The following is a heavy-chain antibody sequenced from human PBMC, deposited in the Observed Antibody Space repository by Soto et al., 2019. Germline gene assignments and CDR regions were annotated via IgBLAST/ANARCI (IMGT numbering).Heavy chain of an antibody. J-gene: IGHJ4*02. Sequence: QITLKESGPTLVKPTQTLTLTCTFSGFSLSTSGVGVGWIRQPPGKALEWLALIYWDDDKRYSPSLKSRLTITKDTSKHQVVLTMTNMDPVDTATYYCAHSTTERYFAFYYFDYWGQGTLVTVSS. CDR3: AHSTTERYFAFYYFDY. CDR1: GFSLSTSGVG. CDR2: IYWDDDK. V-gene: IGHV2-5*02. D-gene: IGHD3-9*01.